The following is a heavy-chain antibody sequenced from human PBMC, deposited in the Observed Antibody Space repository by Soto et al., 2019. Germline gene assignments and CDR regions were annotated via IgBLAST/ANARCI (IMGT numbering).Heavy chain of an antibody. V-gene: IGHV3-7*01. CDR2: IKQDGSDK. D-gene: IGHD6-19*01. CDR1: GFTFITYW. CDR3: ARSLGWRDAFDF. Sequence: EVQLVESGGGLVQPGGSLTLSCAASGFTFITYWMTWVRQAPGQGLEWVANIKQDGSDKYYVDSVRGRFTISRDNAKNSLYLQMNSLRTEDTAVYYCARSLGWRDAFDFWGQGTMVTVSS. J-gene: IGHJ3*01.